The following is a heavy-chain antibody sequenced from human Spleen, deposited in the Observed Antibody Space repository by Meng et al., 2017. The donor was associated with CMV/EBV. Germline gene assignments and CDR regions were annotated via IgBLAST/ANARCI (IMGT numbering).Heavy chain of an antibody. Sequence: GSLRLSCTVSGGSISSSSYYWGWIRQPPGKGLEWIGSIYYSGSTYYNPSLKSRVTISVDTSKNQFSLKLTSVTAADTAVYYCARWAQRISFFGVVGGYFDYWGLGALVTVSS. J-gene: IGHJ4*02. CDR3: ARWAQRISFFGVVGGYFDY. CDR1: GGSISSSSYY. V-gene: IGHV4-39*07. D-gene: IGHD3-3*01. CDR2: IYYSGST.